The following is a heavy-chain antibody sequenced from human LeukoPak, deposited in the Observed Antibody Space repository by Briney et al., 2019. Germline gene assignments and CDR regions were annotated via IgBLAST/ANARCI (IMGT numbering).Heavy chain of an antibody. CDR2: ISGSGGST. Sequence: GGSLRLSCAASGFTFSSYAMSWVRQAPGKGLEWVSAISGSGGSTYYADSVKGRFTISRDNSKNTLYLQMNSLRDEDTAVYYCANDYSDYGFQHWGRGALVTVS. V-gene: IGHV3-23*01. J-gene: IGHJ1*01. CDR3: ANDYSDYGFQH. CDR1: GFTFSSYA. D-gene: IGHD4-11*01.